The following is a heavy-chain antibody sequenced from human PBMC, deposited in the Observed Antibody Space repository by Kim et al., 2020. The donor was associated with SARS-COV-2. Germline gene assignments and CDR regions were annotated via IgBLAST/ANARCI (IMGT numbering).Heavy chain of an antibody. D-gene: IGHD3-10*01. CDR1: GFTFSSYW. V-gene: IGHV3-7*01. CDR3: AREGGADFRYYYGSGSYYNGDD. J-gene: IGHJ4*02. CDR2: IKQDGSEK. Sequence: GGSLRLSCAASGFTFSSYWMSWVRQAPGKGLEWVANIKQDGSEKYYVDSVKGRFTISRDNAKNSLYLQMNSLRAEDTAVYDCAREGGADFRYYYGSGSYYNGDDWGQGTLVTVSS.